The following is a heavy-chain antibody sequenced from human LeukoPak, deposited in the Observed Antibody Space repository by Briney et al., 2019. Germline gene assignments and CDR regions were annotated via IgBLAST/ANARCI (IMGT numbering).Heavy chain of an antibody. Sequence: GASVKVSCKASGCTFTYYYMHWVRQAPGQGLEWMGMINPSSGSTSYAQKFQGRVTMTRGTSTSTVYMELSSLRSEDTALYYCARESDIGKDFDHWGQGTLVTVSS. CDR2: INPSSGST. V-gene: IGHV1-46*01. J-gene: IGHJ4*02. CDR1: GCTFTYYY. D-gene: IGHD2-15*01. CDR3: ARESDIGKDFDH.